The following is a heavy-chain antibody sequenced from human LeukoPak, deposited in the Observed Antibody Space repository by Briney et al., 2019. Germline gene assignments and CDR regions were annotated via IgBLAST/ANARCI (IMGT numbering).Heavy chain of an antibody. V-gene: IGHV4-34*01. CDR2: INHSGST. J-gene: IGHJ5*02. Sequence: SETLSLTCAVYGGSFSGYYWSWIRQPPGKGLEWIGEINHSGSTNYNPSLKSRVTISVDTSKNQFSLKPSSVTAADTAVYYCAREYSSGWYSGINWFDPWGQGTLVTVSS. D-gene: IGHD6-19*01. CDR3: AREYSSGWYSGINWFDP. CDR1: GGSFSGYY.